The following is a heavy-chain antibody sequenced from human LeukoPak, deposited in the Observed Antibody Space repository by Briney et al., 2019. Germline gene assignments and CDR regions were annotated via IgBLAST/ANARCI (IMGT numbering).Heavy chain of an antibody. CDR3: ASRVNSGWSFDY. V-gene: IGHV3-74*01. J-gene: IGHJ4*02. D-gene: IGHD6-19*01. CDR2: INSDGSST. CDR1: GFTFSSYW. Sequence: PGGSLRLSCAASGFTFSSYWMHWVRQAPGKGLVWVSRINSDGSSTSYADSVKGRFTISRDNAKNTLYLQMNGLRAEDTAVYYCASRVNSGWSFDYWGQGTLVTVSS.